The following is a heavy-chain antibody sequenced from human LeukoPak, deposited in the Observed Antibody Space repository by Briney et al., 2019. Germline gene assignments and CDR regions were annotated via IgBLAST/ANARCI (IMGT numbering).Heavy chain of an antibody. CDR2: INPNSGGT. J-gene: IGHJ4*02. V-gene: IGHV1-2*02. Sequence: GASVKVSCKASGYTFTGYYMHWARQTPGQGLEWMGWINPNSGGTNYAQKFQGRVTMTRDTSISTAYMELSRLRSDDTAVYYCAILVVAATFDYWGQGTLVTVSS. D-gene: IGHD2-15*01. CDR3: AILVVAATFDY. CDR1: GYTFTGYY.